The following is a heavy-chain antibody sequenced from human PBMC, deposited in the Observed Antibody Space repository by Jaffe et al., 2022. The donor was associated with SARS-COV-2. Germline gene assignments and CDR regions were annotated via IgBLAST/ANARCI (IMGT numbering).Heavy chain of an antibody. CDR3: VRLSPYFDFSSAYGAFDI. J-gene: IGHJ3*02. CDR1: GFVFISYW. Sequence: EVQLVESGGGLVQPGGSLRLSCEASGFVFISYWIYWVRQAPGKGLVWVSRINTDGTITTYADSVKGRFTISRDNAKNILYLRMTSLRDEDTAVYYCVRLSPYFDFSSAYGAFDIWGQGAMVTVSS. V-gene: IGHV3-74*01. D-gene: IGHD3-3*01. CDR2: INTDGTIT.